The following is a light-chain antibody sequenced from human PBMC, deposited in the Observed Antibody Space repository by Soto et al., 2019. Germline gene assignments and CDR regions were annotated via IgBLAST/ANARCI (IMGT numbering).Light chain of an antibody. CDR2: AAS. J-gene: IGKJ1*01. CDR3: QQSYNTPRT. CDR1: QSISNY. Sequence: DIQMTQSPSSLSASVGDRVSITCRASQSISNYLNWYQQKPGKAPKVLIYAASSLQSGVPSRFSGSGPGTDFTLTITSPQPEDFATYCCQQSYNTPRTFGQGTKVDI. V-gene: IGKV1-39*01.